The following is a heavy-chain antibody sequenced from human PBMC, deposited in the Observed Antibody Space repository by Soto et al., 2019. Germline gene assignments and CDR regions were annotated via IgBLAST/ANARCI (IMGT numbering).Heavy chain of an antibody. CDR1: GFSFSNYE. CDR2: ISSGGDTI. J-gene: IGHJ4*02. V-gene: IGHV3-48*03. CDR3: ARDRAAGGY. Sequence: GGSLRLSCAASGFSFSNYEMNWVRQAPGKGLEWVAYISSGGDTIHYADSVRGRFAVSRDNARNSLSLQMNTLRVEDTALYYCARDRAAGGYWGQGTLVTVPS. D-gene: IGHD6-13*01.